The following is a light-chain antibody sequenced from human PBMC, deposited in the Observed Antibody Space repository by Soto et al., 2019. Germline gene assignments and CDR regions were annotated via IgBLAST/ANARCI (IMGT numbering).Light chain of an antibody. Sequence: EIVMTQSPATLSVSPGERATLSCRASQNISSNLAWYQQIPGQRPRLLIYDASTGATGVPARFSGSGSGTEFTLTNSSLQSEDFAVYYCQQYVNWFYTFGQGTKLEIK. CDR1: QNISSN. V-gene: IGKV3-15*01. CDR2: DAS. J-gene: IGKJ2*01. CDR3: QQYVNWFYT.